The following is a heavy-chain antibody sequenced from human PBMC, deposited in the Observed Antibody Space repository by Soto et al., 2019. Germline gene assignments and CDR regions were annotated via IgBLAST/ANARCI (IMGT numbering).Heavy chain of an antibody. CDR2: IYNSGST. CDR1: GGSISSNY. D-gene: IGHD2-15*01. Sequence: SETLSLTCTVSGGSISSNYWSWIRQPPGKGLEWIGYIYNSGSTNYNPSLKSRVTISVDTSKNQSSLKLSSVTAADTAVYYCAGLRVVVGTSDWYDPWGQGTLV. V-gene: IGHV4-59*08. CDR3: AGLRVVVGTSDWYDP. J-gene: IGHJ5*02.